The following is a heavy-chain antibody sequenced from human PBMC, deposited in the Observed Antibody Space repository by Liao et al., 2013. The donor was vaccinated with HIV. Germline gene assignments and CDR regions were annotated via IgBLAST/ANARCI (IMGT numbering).Heavy chain of an antibody. Sequence: QVQLQESGPGLVKPSQTLSLTCTVSGGSISSGSYYWSWIRQPAGKGLEWIGRIYTSGSTNYNPSLKSRVTISVDTSKNQFSLKLSSVTAADTAVYYCARSSPGRFLEWLSIFDLWGRGTLVTVSS. CDR3: ARSSPGRFLEWLSIFDL. J-gene: IGHJ2*01. CDR2: IYTSGST. D-gene: IGHD3-3*01. V-gene: IGHV4-61*02. CDR1: GGSISSGSYY.